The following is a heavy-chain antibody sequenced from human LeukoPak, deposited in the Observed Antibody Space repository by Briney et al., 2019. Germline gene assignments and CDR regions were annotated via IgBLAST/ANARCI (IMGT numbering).Heavy chain of an antibody. CDR3: ATIGGRFYFYYYMDV. J-gene: IGHJ6*03. D-gene: IGHD1-26*01. CDR2: IYYTGNT. V-gene: IGHV4-39*07. Sequence: SETLSLTCNVSGGSIRSSSYYWGWIRQPPGKGLEWIGSIYYTGNTYYNASLKSRVTISVDTSKNQFSLKLSSVTAADTALYYCATIGGRFYFYYYMDVWGKGTTVTVSS. CDR1: GGSIRSSSYY.